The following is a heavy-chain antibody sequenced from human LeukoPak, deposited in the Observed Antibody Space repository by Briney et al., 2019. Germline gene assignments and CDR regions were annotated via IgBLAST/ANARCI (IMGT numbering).Heavy chain of an antibody. D-gene: IGHD2-21*01. CDR3: AREKYCGGGSCYHYFDY. CDR2: INHGGST. Sequence: PSETLSLTCAVYGGSFSGYYWSWIRQPPGKGLEWIGEINHGGSTNYNPSLKSRVTISVDTSKNQFSLKLTSVTAADTAVYYCAREKYCGGGSCYHYFDYWGQGTLVTVSS. CDR1: GGSFSGYY. J-gene: IGHJ4*02. V-gene: IGHV4-34*01.